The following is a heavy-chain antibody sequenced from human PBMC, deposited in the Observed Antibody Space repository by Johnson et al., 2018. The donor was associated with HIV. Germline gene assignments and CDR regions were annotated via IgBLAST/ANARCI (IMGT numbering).Heavy chain of an antibody. D-gene: IGHD1-26*01. CDR2: ISSSGST. CDR1: GFTFSDYY. CDR3: ARDPSPIVGATYAFDI. V-gene: IGHV3-11*01. J-gene: IGHJ3*02. Sequence: QVLLVESGGGVVQPGRSLRLSCAASGFTFSDYYMVWIRQAPGKGLEWLSYISSSGSTYYADSVKGRFTISRDNSKNTLYLQMNSLRAEDTAVYYCARDPSPIVGATYAFDIWGQGTMVTVSS.